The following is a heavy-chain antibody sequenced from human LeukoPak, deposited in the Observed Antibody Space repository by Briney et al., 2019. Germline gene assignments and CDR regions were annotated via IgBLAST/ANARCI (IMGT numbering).Heavy chain of an antibody. D-gene: IGHD3-22*01. CDR3: ARGDTMIVVDAFDI. CDR1: GYTFTSYD. CDR2: MNPNSGNT. V-gene: IGHV1-8*01. Sequence: GASVKVSCKASGYTFTSYDINWVRQATGQGLEWMGWMNPNSGNTGYAQKFQGRVTMTRNTSKSTTYMELSSLRSEDTAVYYCARGDTMIVVDAFDIWGQGTMVTVSS. J-gene: IGHJ3*02.